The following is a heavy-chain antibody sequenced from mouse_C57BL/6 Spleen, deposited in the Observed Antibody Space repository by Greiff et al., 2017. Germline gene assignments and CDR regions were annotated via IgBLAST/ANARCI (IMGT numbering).Heavy chain of an antibody. CDR1: GYTFTDYY. V-gene: IGHV1-19*01. CDR3: ARRDYQGYFDV. CDR2: INPYNGGT. J-gene: IGHJ1*03. Sequence: VQLQQSGPVLVKPGASVKMSCKASGYTFTDYYMNWVKQSHGKSLEWIGVINPYNGGTSYNQKFKGKATLTVDKSSSTAYMELNSLTSEDSAVYYCARRDYQGYFDVWGTGTTVTGSS. D-gene: IGHD1-1*02.